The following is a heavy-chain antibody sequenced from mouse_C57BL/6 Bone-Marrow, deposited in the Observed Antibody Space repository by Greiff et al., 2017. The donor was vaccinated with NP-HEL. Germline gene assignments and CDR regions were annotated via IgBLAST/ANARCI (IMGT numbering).Heavy chain of an antibody. CDR3: AREYCGSSSFDY. J-gene: IGHJ2*01. Sequence: VQLQQPGAELVKPGASVKLSCKASGYTFTSYLMHWVKQRPGRGLEWIGRIDPNSGGTKYNEKFKSKATLTVDKTSSAAYMQINSLTSEDSAVYYCAREYCGSSSFDYWGQGTTLTVSA. D-gene: IGHD1-1*01. V-gene: IGHV1-72*01. CDR2: IDPNSGGT. CDR1: GYTFTSYL.